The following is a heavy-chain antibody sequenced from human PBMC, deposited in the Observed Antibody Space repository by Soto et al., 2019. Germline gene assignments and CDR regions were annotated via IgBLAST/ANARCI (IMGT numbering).Heavy chain of an antibody. CDR1: GYTFTSYG. CDR2: FSAYNGNT. CDR3: ASYGDDWALRY. D-gene: IGHD4-17*01. V-gene: IGHV1-18*01. J-gene: IGHJ1*01. Sequence: QVPLVQSGAEVKKPGASVKVSCQPSGYTFTSYGISWARQAPGQGLDWLGWFSAYNGNTNDAQKLQGRVTMTPDTSTSRAYMELRSLRSDDTAVYYCASYGDDWALRYLGQGTLVTVSS.